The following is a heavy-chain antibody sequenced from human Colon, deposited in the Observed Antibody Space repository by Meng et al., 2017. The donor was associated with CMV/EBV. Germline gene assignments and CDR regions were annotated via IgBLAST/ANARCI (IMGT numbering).Heavy chain of an antibody. CDR1: YTFTGNH. D-gene: IGHD3/OR15-3a*01. V-gene: IGHV1-2*02. CDR3: AKAYYDFWTGYLGCFDA. Sequence: YTFTGNHIHGLRQAPGQGLEWMGWVNPNNGATTHAQEFLGRVAMTRDTSTATADLELTGLRLDDTAVYYCAKAYYDFWTGYLGCFDAWGQGTLVTVSS. J-gene: IGHJ5*02. CDR2: VNPNNGAT.